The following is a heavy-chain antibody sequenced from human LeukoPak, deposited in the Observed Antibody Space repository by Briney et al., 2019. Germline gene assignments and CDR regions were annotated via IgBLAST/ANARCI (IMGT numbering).Heavy chain of an antibody. CDR1: GLTRVSNW. Sequence: AGGSLRLSCAASGLTRVSNWMSWRRQAPGKGLEWVANIKEDESEKYYVDSVKGRFTISRDNAKNSLYLQMNSLRAEDTAVYYCARGVSLDVWGQGTTVTVSS. J-gene: IGHJ6*02. CDR3: ARGVSLDV. V-gene: IGHV3-7*01. CDR2: IKEDESEK.